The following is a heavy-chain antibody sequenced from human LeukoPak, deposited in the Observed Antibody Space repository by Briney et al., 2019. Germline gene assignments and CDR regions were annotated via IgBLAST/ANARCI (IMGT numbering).Heavy chain of an antibody. D-gene: IGHD1-26*01. CDR3: MKDGGSPANYFDS. CDR2: VHKTGSI. V-gene: IGHV4-59*08. J-gene: IGHJ4*02. Sequence: SETLSLTCTVSGDSISAYYWSWVRQPPGKGLEWIAFVHKTGSINYNPSLKSRATISMDTSNSQFSLHVNSVTAADTAVYYCMKDGGSPANYFDSWGPGTLVTVSP. CDR1: GDSISAYY.